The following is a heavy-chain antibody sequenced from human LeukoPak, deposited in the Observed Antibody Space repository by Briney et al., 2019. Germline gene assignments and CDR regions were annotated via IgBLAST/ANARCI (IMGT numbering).Heavy chain of an antibody. CDR2: ISAYNGNT. CDR3: ARAPYCTSTSCYAGYYYYYYMDV. D-gene: IGHD2-2*01. V-gene: IGHV1-18*01. Sequence: ASVRVPCKASGYTFTSHGISWVRQAPGQGLEWMGWISAYNGNTNYAQNLQGRVTMTTDTSTNTAYMELRSLRSDDTAVYYCARAPYCTSTSCYAGYYYYYYMDVWGKGTTVTVSS. J-gene: IGHJ6*03. CDR1: GYTFTSHG.